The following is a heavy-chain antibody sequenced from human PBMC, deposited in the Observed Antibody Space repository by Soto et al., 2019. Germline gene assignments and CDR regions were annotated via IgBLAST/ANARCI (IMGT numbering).Heavy chain of an antibody. J-gene: IGHJ6*02. Sequence: QVQLVQSGAEVQKPGSSVKVSCKASGGTFSSYAISWVRQAPGQGLEWMGGNIPISDTTNYAQKFQGRVTITADESTSTAYMELSSLRSEDTAVYYCARSQGSSTSLEIYYYYYYGMDVWGQGTTVTVSS. D-gene: IGHD2-2*01. V-gene: IGHV1-69*01. CDR2: NIPISDTT. CDR3: ARSQGSSTSLEIYYYYYYGMDV. CDR1: GGTFSSYA.